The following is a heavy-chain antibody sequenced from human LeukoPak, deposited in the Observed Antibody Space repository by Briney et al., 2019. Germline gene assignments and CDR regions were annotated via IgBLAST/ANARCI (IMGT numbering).Heavy chain of an antibody. CDR1: GFTFSDYY. V-gene: IGHV3-11*04. Sequence: GGSLRLSCAASGFTFSDYYMTWIRQAPGKGLEWLSYISSSGFTIDYADSVKGRFTISRENDKKSLDLQMNSLRAEDTVVYYCARSSGWSVPVDYWGQGTLVTVSS. D-gene: IGHD6-19*01. CDR3: ARSSGWSVPVDY. CDR2: ISSSGFTI. J-gene: IGHJ4*02.